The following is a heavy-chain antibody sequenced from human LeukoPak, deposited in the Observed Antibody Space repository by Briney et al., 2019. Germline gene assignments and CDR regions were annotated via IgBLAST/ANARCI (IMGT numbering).Heavy chain of an antibody. CDR2: MYYSGTT. D-gene: IGHD6-13*01. V-gene: IGHV4-59*12. CDR3: ARYIRWQLVR. CDR1: GSSMNLYS. J-gene: IGHJ4*02. Sequence: PSETLSLTCSVSGSSMNLYSWNWIRQSPGKGLEWIAYMYYSGTTNYNPSLENRAAISLDLSRHQFSLRLNSVTAADTAVYYCARYIRWQLVRWGQGTLVTVSS.